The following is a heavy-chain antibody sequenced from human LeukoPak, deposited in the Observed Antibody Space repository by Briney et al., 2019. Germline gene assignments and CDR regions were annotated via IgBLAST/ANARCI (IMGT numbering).Heavy chain of an antibody. D-gene: IGHD2/OR15-2a*01. CDR2: IYYSGST. CDR3: ARVRNTYYFDY. Sequence: SETLSLTCTVSGGSISSSSYYWGWIRQPPGKGLEWIGSIYYSGSTYYNPSLKSRVTISVDTSKNQFSLKLSSVTAADTAVYYCARVRNTYYFDYWGQGTLVTVSS. J-gene: IGHJ4*02. V-gene: IGHV4-39*07. CDR1: GGSISSSSYY.